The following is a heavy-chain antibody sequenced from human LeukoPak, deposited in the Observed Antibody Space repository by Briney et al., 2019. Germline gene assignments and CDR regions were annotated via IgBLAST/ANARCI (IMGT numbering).Heavy chain of an antibody. Sequence: PGASLRLSCAASGFTFSNYAMSWVRQAPGKGLEWASAFSGGGGSAYYADSVKGRFTISRDNSKNTLYLQMNSLRADDTALYYCAKDLGYCGGDCYSGFDYWGQGTLVTVSS. CDR1: GFTFSNYA. J-gene: IGHJ4*02. V-gene: IGHV3-23*01. D-gene: IGHD2-21*02. CDR3: AKDLGYCGGDCYSGFDY. CDR2: FSGGGGSA.